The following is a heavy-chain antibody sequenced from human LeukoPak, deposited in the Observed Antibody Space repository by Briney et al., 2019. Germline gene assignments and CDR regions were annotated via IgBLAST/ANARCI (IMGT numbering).Heavy chain of an antibody. CDR1: GYSFTSYG. CDR3: ARREQWLVGDDY. J-gene: IGHJ4*02. D-gene: IGHD6-19*01. CDR2: INAYNGNT. V-gene: IGHV1-18*01. Sequence: ASVKLSCKASGYSFTSYGISWVRQAPGQGLEWMGWINAYNGNTNYAQKLQGRVTMTTDTSTSTAYMELRSLRSDHTAVYYCARREQWLVGDDYWGQGALVAVSS.